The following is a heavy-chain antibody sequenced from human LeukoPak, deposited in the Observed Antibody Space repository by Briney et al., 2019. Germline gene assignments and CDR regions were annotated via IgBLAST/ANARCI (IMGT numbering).Heavy chain of an antibody. CDR2: IYSGGST. CDR1: GFTVSSNY. D-gene: IGHD6-19*01. Sequence: GGSLRLSCAASGFTVSSNYMSWVRQAPGKGLEWVSVIYSGGSTYYAGSVKGRFTISRDNSKNTLYLQMNSLRAEDTAVYYCAREGAGTIRSYYYGMDVWGQGTTVTVSS. J-gene: IGHJ6*02. V-gene: IGHV3-66*01. CDR3: AREGAGTIRSYYYGMDV.